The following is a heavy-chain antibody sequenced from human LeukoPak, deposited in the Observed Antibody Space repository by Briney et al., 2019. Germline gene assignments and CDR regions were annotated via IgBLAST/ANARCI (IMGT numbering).Heavy chain of an antibody. CDR1: GGSFSGYY. D-gene: IGHD3-22*01. CDR2: INHSGST. CDR3: ARALSGYYPS. J-gene: IGHJ4*02. Sequence: SETLSLTCAVYGGSFSGYYWSWIRQPPGKGLEWIGEINHSGSTNYNSSLKSRVTISVDTSKNQFSLKLSSVTAADTAVYYCARALSGYYPSWGQGTLVTVSS. V-gene: IGHV4-34*01.